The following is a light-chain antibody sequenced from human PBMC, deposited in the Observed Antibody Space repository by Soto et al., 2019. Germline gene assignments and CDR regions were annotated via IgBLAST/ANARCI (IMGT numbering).Light chain of an antibody. V-gene: IGKV3-11*01. Sequence: EIVLTQSPATLSLSPGERATLSCRASQSVSSYLAWYQQKPGPAPRLLIYEASIRATGIPARFTGSGSGTDFTLTITSLEPEEFAVYYCQQRTTWPLTFGGGTKVEIK. J-gene: IGKJ4*01. CDR1: QSVSSY. CDR3: QQRTTWPLT. CDR2: EAS.